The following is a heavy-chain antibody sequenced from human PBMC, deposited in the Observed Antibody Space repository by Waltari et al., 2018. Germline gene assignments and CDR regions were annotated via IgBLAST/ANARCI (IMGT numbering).Heavy chain of an antibody. J-gene: IGHJ4*02. CDR3: ARPMATMTTFDY. Sequence: INSGGFYWRWIRQHPVKGLEWIGYIYYSGGTYYNPSLKSRVTISVDTSKNQFSLKVTSVTAADTAVYSFARPMATMTTFDYYGPGT. CDR1: INSGGFY. CDR2: IYYSGGT. D-gene: IGHD4-17*01. V-gene: IGHV4-31*02.